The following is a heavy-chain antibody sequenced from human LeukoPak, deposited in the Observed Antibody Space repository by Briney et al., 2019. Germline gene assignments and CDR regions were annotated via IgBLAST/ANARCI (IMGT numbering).Heavy chain of an antibody. V-gene: IGHV3-48*01. Sequence: PGGSLRLSCAASGFTFSSYSMNWVRQAPGKGLEWVSYISSSSSTIYYADSVKGRFTISRDNAKNSLYLQMNSLRAEDTAVYYCAGVGYYYDSSGYGMDVWGQGTTVTVSS. CDR2: ISSSSSTI. D-gene: IGHD3-22*01. CDR3: AGVGYYYDSSGYGMDV. J-gene: IGHJ6*02. CDR1: GFTFSSYS.